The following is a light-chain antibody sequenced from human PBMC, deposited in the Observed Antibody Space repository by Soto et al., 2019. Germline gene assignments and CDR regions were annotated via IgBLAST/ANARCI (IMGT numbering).Light chain of an antibody. CDR2: GAS. Sequence: EIVLTQSPGTLSLSPGERATLSCRASQSVDSSLLAWYQHKPGQAPRLVIYGASSRATGIPDRFSGSGSGTDLTLAISRLEPEDFAVYYCQQGGAPVWTFGQGTKVEV. CDR3: QQGGAPVWT. CDR1: QSVDSSL. V-gene: IGKV3-20*01. J-gene: IGKJ1*01.